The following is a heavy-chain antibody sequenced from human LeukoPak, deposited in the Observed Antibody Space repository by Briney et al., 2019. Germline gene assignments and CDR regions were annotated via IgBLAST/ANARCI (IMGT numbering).Heavy chain of an antibody. CDR1: GFTFSSYW. J-gene: IGHJ4*02. CDR2: INTDGSST. D-gene: IGHD3-3*01. V-gene: IGHV3-74*01. CDR3: AKARAFGHSTDHFDY. Sequence: PGGSLRLSCAASGFTFSSYWMHWVRQAPGKGLVWVSRINTDGSSTSYADSVKGRFTISRDNSKNTLYLQMNSLRAEDTAVYYCAKARAFGHSTDHFDYWGQGTLVTVSS.